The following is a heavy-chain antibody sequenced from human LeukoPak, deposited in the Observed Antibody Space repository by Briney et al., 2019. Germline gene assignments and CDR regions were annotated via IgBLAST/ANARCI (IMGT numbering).Heavy chain of an antibody. CDR2: ISAYNGNT. J-gene: IGHJ4*02. Sequence: ASVKVSCKASGYTFTSYGISWVRQAPGQGLEWMGWISAYNGNTNYAQKPQGRVTMTTDTSTSTAYMELRSLRSDDTAVYYCARVFLYCSGGSCYSDYWGQGTLVTVSS. D-gene: IGHD2-15*01. CDR1: GYTFTSYG. V-gene: IGHV1-18*01. CDR3: ARVFLYCSGGSCYSDY.